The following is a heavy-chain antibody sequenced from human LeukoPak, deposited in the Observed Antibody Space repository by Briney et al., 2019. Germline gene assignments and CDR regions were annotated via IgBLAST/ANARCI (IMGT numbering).Heavy chain of an antibody. J-gene: IGHJ4*02. Sequence: GGSLRLSCAASGFTFSTYGMHWVRQAPGKGLEWVAVISYGGSNKHCADSVKGRFTISRDDSKNTLYLQMNSLRAEDTALYFCAKDLLAGYSGYVIVDWGQGTLVTVSS. CDR2: ISYGGSNK. D-gene: IGHD5-12*01. V-gene: IGHV3-30*18. CDR3: AKDLLAGYSGYVIVD. CDR1: GFTFSTYG.